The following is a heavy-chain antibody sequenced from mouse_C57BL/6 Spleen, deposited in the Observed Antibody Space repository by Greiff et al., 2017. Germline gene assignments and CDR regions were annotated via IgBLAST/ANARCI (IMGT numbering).Heavy chain of an antibody. CDR2: ISSGGDYI. V-gene: IGHV5-9-1*02. CDR3: TRELDYYAMDY. J-gene: IGHJ4*01. CDR1: GFTFSSYA. Sequence: EVQGVESGEGLVKPGGSLKLSCAASGFTFSSYAMSWVRQTPEKRLEWVAYISSGGDYIYYADTVKGRFTISRDNARNTLYLQMSSLKSEDTAMYYCTRELDYYAMDYWGQGTSVTVSS.